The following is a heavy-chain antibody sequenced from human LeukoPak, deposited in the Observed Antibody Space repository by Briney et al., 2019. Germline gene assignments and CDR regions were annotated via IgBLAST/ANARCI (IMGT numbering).Heavy chain of an antibody. D-gene: IGHD3-9*01. CDR3: ARDRDDILTGYFYGMDV. J-gene: IGHJ6*02. CDR2: TYYRSKWYI. V-gene: IGHV6-1*01. CDR1: GDSVSSNNAA. Sequence: SQTLSLTCALSGDSVSSNNAAWNWIRQSPSRGLEWLGRTYYRSKWYIDYAVSVKSRITINPDTSKNQFSLQLNSVTPEDTAVYYCARDRDDILTGYFYGMDVWGQGTTVTVSS.